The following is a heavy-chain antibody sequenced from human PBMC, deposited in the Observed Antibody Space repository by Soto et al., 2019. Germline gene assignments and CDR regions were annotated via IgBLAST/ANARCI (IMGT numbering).Heavy chain of an antibody. D-gene: IGHD2-15*01. V-gene: IGHV4-30-4*01. Sequence: SETLSLTCTVSGGSISSGDYYWSWIRQPPGKGLEWIGYIYYSGSTYYNPSLKSRVTISVDTSKNQFSLKLSSVTAADTAVYYCARSPHGGYCSGGSCYGRGEPNWFDPWGQGTLVTVSS. J-gene: IGHJ5*02. CDR2: IYYSGST. CDR3: ARSPHGGYCSGGSCYGRGEPNWFDP. CDR1: GGSISSGDYY.